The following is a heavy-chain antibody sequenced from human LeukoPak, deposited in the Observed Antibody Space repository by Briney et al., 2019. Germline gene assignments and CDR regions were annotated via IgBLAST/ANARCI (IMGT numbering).Heavy chain of an antibody. CDR3: ARDWSSWYRVITSFDY. CDR2: IKQDGSEK. CDR1: GFTFSSYW. Sequence: GGSLRLSCAASGFTFSSYWMSWVRQAPGKGLEWVANIKQDGSEKYYVDSVKGRFTISRDNAKNSLYLQMNSLRAEGTAVYYCARDWSSWYRVITSFDYWGQGTLVTVSS. V-gene: IGHV3-7*01. J-gene: IGHJ4*02. D-gene: IGHD6-13*01.